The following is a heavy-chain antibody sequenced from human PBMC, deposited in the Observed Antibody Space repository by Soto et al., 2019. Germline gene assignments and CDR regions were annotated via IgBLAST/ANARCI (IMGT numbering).Heavy chain of an antibody. V-gene: IGHV3-23*01. CDR1: GFTFSNYA. Sequence: PGGSLRLSCGASGFTFSNYAMNWVRQAPGKRLEWVSSIIGSGINTYYVDSVKGRFTISRDNSKNTLYLQMNSLRDEDTAIYFCAKGTSATCSHTTCYPFDYWGQGALVTVSS. J-gene: IGHJ4*02. CDR3: AKGTSATCSHTTCYPFDY. CDR2: IIGSGINT. D-gene: IGHD2-15*01.